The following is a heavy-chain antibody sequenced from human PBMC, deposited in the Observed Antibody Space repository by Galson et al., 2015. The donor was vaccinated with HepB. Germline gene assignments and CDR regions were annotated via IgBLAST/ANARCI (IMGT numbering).Heavy chain of an antibody. CDR2: IIPIFGTA. CDR3: ARAGSYCSSTSCRDYYYYYYMDV. J-gene: IGHJ6*03. D-gene: IGHD2-2*01. V-gene: IGHV1-69*13. CDR1: GGTFSSYA. Sequence: SVKVSCKASGGTFSSYAISWVRQAPGQGLEWMGGIIPIFGTANYAQKFQGRVTITADESTSTAYMELSSLRSEDTAVYYCARAGSYCSSTSCRDYYYYYYMDVWGKGTTVTVSS.